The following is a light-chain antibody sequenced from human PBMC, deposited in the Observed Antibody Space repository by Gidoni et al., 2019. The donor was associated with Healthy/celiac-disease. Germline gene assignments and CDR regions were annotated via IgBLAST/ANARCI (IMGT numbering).Light chain of an antibody. J-gene: IGKJ1*01. CDR3: QQYGSSRWT. V-gene: IGKV3-20*01. Sequence: PGTLSLSPGERATLSCRASQSVSSSYLAWYQQKPGQAPRLLIYGASSRATGIPDRFSGSGSGTDFTLTISRLEPEDFAVYYCQQYGSSRWTFGQGTKVEIK. CDR2: GAS. CDR1: QSVSSSY.